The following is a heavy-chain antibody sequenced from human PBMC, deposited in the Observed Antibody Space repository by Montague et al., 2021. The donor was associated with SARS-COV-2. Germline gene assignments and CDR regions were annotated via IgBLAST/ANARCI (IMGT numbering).Heavy chain of an antibody. CDR1: GGSVATGEYC. J-gene: IGHJ4*02. D-gene: IGHD1-26*01. V-gene: IGHV4-61*02. CDR3: ARAHGSSYPGLFDS. Sequence: TLSLTCTVSGGSVATGEYCWNWIRQPAGKGLEWIGCVYTSGSTTHTLSLNSRLTISRDTSKNRISLNLSSVTATDTAVYCCARAHGSSYPGLFDSWGQGTLVTVSS. CDR2: VYTSGST.